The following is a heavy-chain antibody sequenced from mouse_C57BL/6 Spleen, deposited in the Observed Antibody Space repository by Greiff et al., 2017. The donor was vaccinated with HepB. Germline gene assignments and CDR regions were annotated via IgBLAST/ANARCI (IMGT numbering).Heavy chain of an antibody. D-gene: IGHD1-1*01. CDR1: GYTFTSYW. Sequence: QVQLQQPGAELVKPGASVKLSCKASGYTFTSYWMQWVKQRPGRGLEWIGEIDPSDSYTNYNQKFKGKATLTVDTSSSTAYMQLSSLTSEDSAVYDCARSLRNPEYYYGRPFDYWGQGTTLTVSS. CDR2: IDPSDSYT. J-gene: IGHJ2*01. V-gene: IGHV1-50*01. CDR3: ARSLRNPEYYYGRPFDY.